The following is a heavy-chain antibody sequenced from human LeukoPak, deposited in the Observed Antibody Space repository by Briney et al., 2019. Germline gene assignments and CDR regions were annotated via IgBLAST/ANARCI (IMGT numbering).Heavy chain of an antibody. Sequence: PGGSLRLSCAASGFTFRSYGMHWVRQAPGVGLEWVTFISYDGSNKHYADSVKGRFTISRDNSKNTLYLQMNSLRAEDTAVYYCARDLFENYYDSSGYYSRTLDYWGQGTLVTVSS. J-gene: IGHJ4*02. V-gene: IGHV3-33*08. D-gene: IGHD3-22*01. CDR3: ARDLFENYYDSSGYYSRTLDY. CDR1: GFTFRSYG. CDR2: ISYDGSNK.